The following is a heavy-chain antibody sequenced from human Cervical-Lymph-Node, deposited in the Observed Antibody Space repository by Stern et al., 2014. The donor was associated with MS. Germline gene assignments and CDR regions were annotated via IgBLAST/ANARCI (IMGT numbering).Heavy chain of an antibody. J-gene: IGHJ4*02. V-gene: IGHV3-30*04. CDR2: ISYDGRDK. D-gene: IGHD1-26*01. Sequence: VQLLESGGGVVQPGRSLRLSCAASGFVFRRYALHWVRQAPGKGLEWVALISYDGRDKYYTDSVKGRFTVSRDNYNNTVDLEMNSLRLEDTAVYYCAKGGSGSYLDWGQGSLVTVSS. CDR3: AKGGSGSYLD. CDR1: GFVFRRYA.